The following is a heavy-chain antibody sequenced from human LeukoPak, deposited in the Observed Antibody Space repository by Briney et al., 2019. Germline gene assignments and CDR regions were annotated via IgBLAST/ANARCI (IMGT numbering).Heavy chain of an antibody. D-gene: IGHD1-1*01. CDR1: GYSLTTYW. J-gene: IGHJ5*01. V-gene: IGHV5-51*01. CDR3: ARKNRTPLRNNWFDS. CDR2: INPGDSNT. Sequence: GESLKISCKGSGYSLTTYWIAWVRQMPGKGLEWMGIINPGDSNTKYSPSVQGQVTISVDKSIGTAYLQWNSLKASDIAIYYCARKNRTPLRNNWFDSWGQGTLVTVSS.